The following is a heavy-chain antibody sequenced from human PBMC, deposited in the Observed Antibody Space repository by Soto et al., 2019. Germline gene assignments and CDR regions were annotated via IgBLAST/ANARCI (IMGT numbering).Heavy chain of an antibody. V-gene: IGHV5-51*01. CDR3: ARRATYYHYFDY. J-gene: IGHJ4*02. CDR2: IWPGDSDT. Sequence: GESLKISCKASGYSFTNDWIAWVRQMPGKGLEWMGIIWPGDSDTRYSPSFQGQVTISADKSISTAYLQWDSLKASDTAMYYCARRATYYHYFDYWGQGTLVTVSS. CDR1: GYSFTNDW. D-gene: IGHD3-16*01.